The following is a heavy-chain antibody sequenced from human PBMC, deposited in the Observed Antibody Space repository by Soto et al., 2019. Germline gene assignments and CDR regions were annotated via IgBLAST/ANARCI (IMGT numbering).Heavy chain of an antibody. CDR2: ISAYNGNT. Sequence: VASVKVSCKTSGYIFSNFGISWMRQVPGQGLEWMGWISAYNGNTNYAQKFQDRVTLTTDTSTNTAYMELRSLRSDDTDVYYCARASGGGVGTTSYWGQGTLVTVSS. D-gene: IGHD1-26*01. CDR3: ARASGGGVGTTSY. J-gene: IGHJ4*02. CDR1: GYIFSNFG. V-gene: IGHV1-18*01.